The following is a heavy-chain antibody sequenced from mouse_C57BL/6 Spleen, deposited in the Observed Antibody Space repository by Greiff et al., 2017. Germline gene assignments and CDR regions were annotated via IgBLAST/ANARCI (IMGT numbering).Heavy chain of an antibody. Sequence: VQLQQSGTELVKPGASVKLSCKASGYTFTSYWMHWVKQRPGQGLEWIGNINPSNGGTNYNEKFKSKATLTVDKSSSTAYMQLSSLTSEDSAVFYCAKGGYPYYFDYWGQGTTLTVSS. CDR1: GYTFTSYW. D-gene: IGHD2-2*01. J-gene: IGHJ2*01. V-gene: IGHV1-53*01. CDR3: AKGGYPYYFDY. CDR2: INPSNGGT.